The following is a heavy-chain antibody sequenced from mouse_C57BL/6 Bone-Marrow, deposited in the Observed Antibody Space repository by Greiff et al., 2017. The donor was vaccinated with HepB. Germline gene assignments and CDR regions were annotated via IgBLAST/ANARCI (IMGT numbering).Heavy chain of an antibody. D-gene: IGHD1-1*01. Sequence: EVKLMESGEGLVKPGGSLKLSCAASGSTFSSYAMSWVRQTPQKRLVWVAYIRSGGDYIYYADTVKGRFTISRVNARNTLYLQMSSLKSADTAMYYCTRERLLRGYYAMDYWGQGTSVTVSS. CDR1: GSTFSSYA. J-gene: IGHJ4*01. CDR2: IRSGGDYI. V-gene: IGHV5-9-1*02. CDR3: TRERLLRGYYAMDY.